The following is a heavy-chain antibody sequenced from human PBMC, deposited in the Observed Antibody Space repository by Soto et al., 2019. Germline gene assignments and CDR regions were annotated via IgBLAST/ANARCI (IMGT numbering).Heavy chain of an antibody. CDR2: IYYSGST. J-gene: IGHJ4*02. Sequence: TSETRRLTWTGSGGSISRCYCRGSRQPPGKGLEWIGYIYYSGSTNYNPSLKSRVTISVDTSKNQFSLKLSSVTAADTAVYYCATVLTYYDILTGFFGSWGQGTLVTVS. D-gene: IGHD3-9*01. CDR1: GGSISRCY. CDR3: ATVLTYYDILTGFFGS. V-gene: IGHV4-59*08.